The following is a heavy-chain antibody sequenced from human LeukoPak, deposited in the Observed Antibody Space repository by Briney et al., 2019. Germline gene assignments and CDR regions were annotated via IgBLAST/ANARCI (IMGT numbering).Heavy chain of an antibody. CDR2: IAYDGNNI. J-gene: IGHJ5*02. CDR1: GFTFSHYA. V-gene: IGHV3-30*04. D-gene: IGHD3-22*01. Sequence: HPGGSLRLSCAASGFTFSHYAMHWVRQAPGKGLEWVAIIAYDGNNIYYADSVKGRFTISRDNSKNTLYLQMNSLRAEDTAVYYCARDLGAFEYYYDSSGYEGLWFDPWGQGTLVTVSS. CDR3: ARDLGAFEYYYDSSGYEGLWFDP.